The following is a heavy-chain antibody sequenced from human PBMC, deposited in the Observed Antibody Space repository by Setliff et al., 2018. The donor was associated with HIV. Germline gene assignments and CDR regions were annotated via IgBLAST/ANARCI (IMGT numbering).Heavy chain of an antibody. D-gene: IGHD4-4*01. J-gene: IGHJ4*02. V-gene: IGHV4-4*07. CDR3: ARDPTTGVDY. CDR2: ISISGDT. CDR1: GESLSDYY. Sequence: SETLSLTCGVYGESLSDYYWSWIRQPAGKRLEWIGRISISGDTNYNPSLKSRATMSLDTSKNQFSLKLNSVTAADTAMYYCARDPTTGVDYWGQGTLVTVSS.